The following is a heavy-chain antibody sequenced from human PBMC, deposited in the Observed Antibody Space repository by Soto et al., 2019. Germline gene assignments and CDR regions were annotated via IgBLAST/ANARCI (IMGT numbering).Heavy chain of an antibody. CDR1: GFTFDDYA. J-gene: IGHJ4*02. CDR2: ISWNSDNT. Sequence: EVHLVESGGGVAQPGGSLRLSCATSGFTFDDYAMHWVRQAPGKGLEWVSGISWNSDNTGYADSVKGRFTISRDNAKRPLFLKMNCLRSEDTAFFFWAKSPWVYGEPLDSGGEEPLVTFPS. D-gene: IGHD4-17*01. V-gene: IGHV3-9*01. CDR3: AKSPWVYGEPLDS.